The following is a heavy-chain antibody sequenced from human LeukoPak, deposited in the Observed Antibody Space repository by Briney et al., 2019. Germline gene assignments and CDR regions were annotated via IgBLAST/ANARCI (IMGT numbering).Heavy chain of an antibody. CDR1: GGSISSYY. Sequence: PSETLSLTCTVSGGSISSYYWSWIRQPPGKGLEWIGYIYYSGSTNYNPSLKSRVTISVDTSKNQFSLKLSSVTAADTAVYYCARQARIAAAGFDYWGQGTLVTVSS. J-gene: IGHJ4*02. CDR2: IYYSGST. CDR3: ARQARIAAAGFDY. D-gene: IGHD6-13*01. V-gene: IGHV4-59*08.